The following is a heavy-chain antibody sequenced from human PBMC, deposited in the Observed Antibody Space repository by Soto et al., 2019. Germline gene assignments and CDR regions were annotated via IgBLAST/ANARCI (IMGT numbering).Heavy chain of an antibody. J-gene: IGHJ4*01. CDR2: INAGNGNT. CDR1: GYTFTNYA. V-gene: IGHV1-3*05. CDR3: ARVLRGSGYVPGGFAH. Sequence: QVQLVQSGAEEKKPGASVKVSCKASGYTFTNYAMHWVSQAPGQRLEWMGWINAGNGNTKYSQKFQGRVTIIRGTSASTLYMGLSSLNSEDTALYSCARVLRGSGYVPGGFAHWGHGTLVTVSS. D-gene: IGHD5-12*01.